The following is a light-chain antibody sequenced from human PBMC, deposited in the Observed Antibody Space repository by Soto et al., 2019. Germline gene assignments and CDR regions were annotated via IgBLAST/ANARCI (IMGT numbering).Light chain of an antibody. CDR1: SSDVGGYNH. Sequence: QSALTQPRSVSGSPGQSVTISCTGTSSDVGGYNHVSWYQQYPGKAPKPMIYDVSERPSGVTDRFSGSKSGNTASLTISGLQAEDEADYYCCSYACSSPVVFGGGTKLTVL. V-gene: IGLV2-11*01. CDR2: DVS. J-gene: IGLJ2*01. CDR3: CSYACSSPVV.